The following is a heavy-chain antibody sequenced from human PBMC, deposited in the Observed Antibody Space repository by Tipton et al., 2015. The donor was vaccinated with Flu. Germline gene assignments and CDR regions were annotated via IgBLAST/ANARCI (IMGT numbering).Heavy chain of an antibody. CDR3: ARLSSNWYHQLDN. CDR2: MYTNVDT. D-gene: IGHD6-13*01. J-gene: IGHJ4*02. V-gene: IGHV4-61*02. Sequence: TLSLTCTVSGASIGSGSYYWSWIRQPAGKGLEWIGRMYTNVDTNTNPSLKSRVSISLDTSKNHFSLELSSVTAADPAVYYCARLSSNWYHQLDNWGQGTLVTVSS. CDR1: GASIGSGSYY.